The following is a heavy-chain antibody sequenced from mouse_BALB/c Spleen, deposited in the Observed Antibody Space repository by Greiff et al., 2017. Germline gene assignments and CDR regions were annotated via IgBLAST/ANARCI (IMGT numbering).Heavy chain of an antibody. CDR2: IYPGDGDT. J-gene: IGHJ2*01. D-gene: IGHD1-1*01. V-gene: IGHV1-87*01. CDR1: GYTFTSYW. CDR3: ARATTVVAPDFDW. Sequence: QVQLQQSGAELMKPGASVKLSCKASGYTFTSYWMQWVKQRPGQGLEWIGAIYPGDGDTRYTQKFKGKATLTADKSSSTAYMQLSSLASEDSAVYYCARATTVVAPDFDWWGQGTTLTVSS.